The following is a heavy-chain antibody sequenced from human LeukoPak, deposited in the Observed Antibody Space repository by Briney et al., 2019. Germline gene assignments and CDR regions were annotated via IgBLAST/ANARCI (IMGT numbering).Heavy chain of an antibody. Sequence: ASVKVSCKASGYTFTGYYMHWVRQAPGQGLEWMGWINPNSGGTNYAQKFQGRVTMTRDTSISTAYMELSRLRSDDTAVYYCARADIVVVVAATTAVFDYWGQGTLVTVSS. CDR1: GYTFTGYY. J-gene: IGHJ4*02. CDR3: ARADIVVVVAATTAVFDY. D-gene: IGHD2-15*01. V-gene: IGHV1-2*02. CDR2: INPNSGGT.